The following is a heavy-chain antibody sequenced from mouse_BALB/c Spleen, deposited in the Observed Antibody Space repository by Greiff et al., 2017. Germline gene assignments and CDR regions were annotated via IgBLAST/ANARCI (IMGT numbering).Heavy chain of an antibody. J-gene: IGHJ4*01. Sequence: VQLKQSGPELVKPGASVKISCKASGYTFTDYNMHWVKQSHGKSLEWIGYIYPYNGGTGYNQKFKSKATLTVDNSSSTAYMELRSLTSEDSAVYYCARGYDDGNYYAMDYWGQGTSVTVSS. CDR1: GYTFTDYN. CDR2: IYPYNGGT. CDR3: ARGYDDGNYYAMDY. V-gene: IGHV1S29*02. D-gene: IGHD2-14*01.